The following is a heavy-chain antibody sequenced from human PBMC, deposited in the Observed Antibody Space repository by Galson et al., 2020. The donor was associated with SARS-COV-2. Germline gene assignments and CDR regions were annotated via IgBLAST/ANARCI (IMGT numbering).Heavy chain of an antibody. CDR2: VYPSGPT. Sequence: SETLSLTCTVYGYSVSTTNYWGWVRQPPGRGLAWIGSVYPSGPTYYNPSLKSRVTISVDTFKNQFSLRLDSVTAADTALYYCARQGVNMIVLVTVPGWYFDLWGRGTLVTVAS. CDR3: ARQGVNMIVLVTVPGWYFDL. D-gene: IGHD3-22*01. V-gene: IGHV4-38-2*02. CDR1: GYSVSTTNY. J-gene: IGHJ2*01.